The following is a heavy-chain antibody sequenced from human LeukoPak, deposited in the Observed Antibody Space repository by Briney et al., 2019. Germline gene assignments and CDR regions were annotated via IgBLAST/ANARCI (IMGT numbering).Heavy chain of an antibody. J-gene: IGHJ3*02. Sequence: SETLSLTCTVSGGSIGGSISSFSWTWIRQPAGKGLEWIGRIYTSGSTNYNPSLKSRITMSVDTSKNQFSLKLSSVTAADTAVYYCARDGRYFDWFHTWGQGTMVTVSS. CDR1: GGSIGGSISSFS. CDR2: IYTSGST. CDR3: ARDGRYFDWFHT. D-gene: IGHD3-9*01. V-gene: IGHV4-4*07.